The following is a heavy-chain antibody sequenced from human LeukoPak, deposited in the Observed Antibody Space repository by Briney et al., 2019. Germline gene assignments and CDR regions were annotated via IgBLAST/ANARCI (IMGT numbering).Heavy chain of an antibody. Sequence: PGGSLRLSCAASGFTFSSYGMSWVRQAPGKGLEWVSAISGSGGSTYHADSVKGRFTISRDNAKNSLYLQMNSLRAEDTAVYYCARDWTRAIITSQNIVIPKLLDYWGQGTLVTVSS. CDR1: GFTFSSYG. CDR2: ISGSGGST. J-gene: IGHJ4*02. V-gene: IGHV3-23*01. CDR3: ARDWTRAIITSQNIVIPKLLDY. D-gene: IGHD2/OR15-2a*01.